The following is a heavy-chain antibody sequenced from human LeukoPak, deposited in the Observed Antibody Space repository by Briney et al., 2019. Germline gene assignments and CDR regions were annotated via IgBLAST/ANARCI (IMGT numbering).Heavy chain of an antibody. V-gene: IGHV3-23*01. D-gene: IGHD2-2*01. Sequence: SGGSTYYADSVNGRFTISRDNSKNTLYLQMNSLRAEDTAVYYCAKGAMPKDYYYYGMDVWGQGTTVTVSS. CDR2: SGGST. CDR3: AKGAMPKDYYYYGMDV. J-gene: IGHJ6*02.